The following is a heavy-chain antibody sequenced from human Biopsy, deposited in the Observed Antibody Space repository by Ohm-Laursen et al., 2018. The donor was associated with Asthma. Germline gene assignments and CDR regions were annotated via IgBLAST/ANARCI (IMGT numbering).Heavy chain of an antibody. CDR2: IYYSGST. CDR1: GGSINIGDYY. D-gene: IGHD4-17*01. Sequence: SQTLSLTCTVSGGSINIGDYYWSWIRQHPVKGPEWIGHIYYSGSTYYNPSLKSRVSISLDTSKNQFSLSLTSVTAADTAVYYCARTTYGHDGFDPWGQGTLVTVSS. CDR3: ARTTYGHDGFDP. V-gene: IGHV4-31*03. J-gene: IGHJ5*02.